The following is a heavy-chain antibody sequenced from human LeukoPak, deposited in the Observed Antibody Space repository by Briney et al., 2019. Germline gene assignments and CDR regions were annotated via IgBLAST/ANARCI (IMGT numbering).Heavy chain of an antibody. CDR1: GFTVSSNY. J-gene: IGHJ4*02. V-gene: IGHV3-53*01. CDR2: IYSGGST. D-gene: IGHD3-9*01. Sequence: GGSLRLSCAASGFTVSSNYMSWVRQAPGKGLEWVSVIYSGGSTYYADSAKGRFTISRDNSKNTLYLQMNSLRAEDTAVYYCATRSMTGYYNYYFDYWGQGTLVTVSS. CDR3: ATRSMTGYYNYYFDY.